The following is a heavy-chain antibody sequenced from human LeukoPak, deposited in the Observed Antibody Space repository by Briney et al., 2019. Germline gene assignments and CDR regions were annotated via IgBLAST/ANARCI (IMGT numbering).Heavy chain of an antibody. CDR2: ISAYNGNT. V-gene: IGHV1-18*01. Sequence: ASVKVSCKASGGTFSSYAISWVRQAPGQGLEWMGWISAYNGNTNYAQKLQGRVTMTTDTSTSTAYMELRSLRSDDTAVYYCARTSRYCSGGSCFGYWGQGTLVTVSS. CDR3: ARTSRYCSGGSCFGY. CDR1: GGTFSSYA. J-gene: IGHJ4*02. D-gene: IGHD2-15*01.